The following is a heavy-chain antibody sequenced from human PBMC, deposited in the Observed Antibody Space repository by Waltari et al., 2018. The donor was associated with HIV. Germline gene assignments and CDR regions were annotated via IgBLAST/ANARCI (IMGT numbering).Heavy chain of an antibody. J-gene: IGHJ6*02. V-gene: IGHV4-4*07. CDR1: GGSISTYY. CDR2: INTSGST. CDR3: AREDRWAHGMDV. Sequence: QVQLQESGPGLVKPSETLSLSCTVSGGSISTYYWSWIRQPAGKGLEWIGRINTSGSTNHTPALKSRVTMSVDTSKNQFSLKLSSVTAADTAVYYCAREDRWAHGMDVWGQGTTVTVSS. D-gene: IGHD1-26*01.